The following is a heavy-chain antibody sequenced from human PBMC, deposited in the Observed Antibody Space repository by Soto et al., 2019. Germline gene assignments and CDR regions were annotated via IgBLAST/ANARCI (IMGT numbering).Heavy chain of an antibody. CDR2: INPNSGGT. D-gene: IGHD2-15*01. V-gene: IGHV1-2*04. Sequence: AASVKVSCKASGYTFTGYYMHWVRQAPGQGLEWMGWINPNSGGTNYAQKFQGWVTMTRDTSISTAYMELSRLRSDDTAVYYCARAPYNSFYCSGGSCSPRHPGWFDSCGQGTLVTVSS. CDR3: ARAPYNSFYCSGGSCSPRHPGWFDS. CDR1: GYTFTGYY. J-gene: IGHJ5*01.